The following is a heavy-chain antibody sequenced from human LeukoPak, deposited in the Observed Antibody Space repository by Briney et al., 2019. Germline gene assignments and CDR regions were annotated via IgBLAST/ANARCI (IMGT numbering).Heavy chain of an antibody. J-gene: IGHJ4*02. CDR2: IKSKTGGGTT. V-gene: IGHV3-15*01. D-gene: IGHD3-10*01. CDR1: GFTFSGYS. Sequence: GGSLRLSCAASGFTFSGYSMNWVRQAPGKGLEWVGRIKSKTGGGTTDYAAPVKGRFTISRDDSKNTLYLQMNSLKTEDTAVYYCTTYRKSSGSYSPCDYWGQGTLVTVSS. CDR3: TTYRKSSGSYSPCDY.